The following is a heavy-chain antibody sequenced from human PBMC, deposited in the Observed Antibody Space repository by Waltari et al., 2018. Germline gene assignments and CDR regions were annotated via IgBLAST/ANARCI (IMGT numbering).Heavy chain of an antibody. D-gene: IGHD2-2*01. CDR1: GGTFSSYA. CDR3: ASTSYYCSSTSCYGDYYGMDV. V-gene: IGHV1-69*13. Sequence: QVQLVQSGAEVKKPGSSVKVSCKASGGTFSSYAISWVRQAPGQGLEWMGGIIPIFGTANYAQKFQGRVTITADESTSTAYMELSSLRSEDTAVYYCASTSYYCSSTSCYGDYYGMDVWGQGTTVTVSS. CDR2: IIPIFGTA. J-gene: IGHJ6*02.